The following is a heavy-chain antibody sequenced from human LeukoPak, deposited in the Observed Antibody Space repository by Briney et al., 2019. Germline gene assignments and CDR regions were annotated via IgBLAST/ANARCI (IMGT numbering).Heavy chain of an antibody. D-gene: IGHD1-1*01. Sequence: ASVKVSCKASGYTFTGYYTHWVRQAPGQGLEWMGWINPNSGGTNYAQKFQGRVTMTRDTSISTAYMELSRLRSDDTAVYYCARGATTLNYYGMDVWGQGTTVTVSS. V-gene: IGHV1-2*02. CDR2: INPNSGGT. CDR3: ARGATTLNYYGMDV. J-gene: IGHJ6*02. CDR1: GYTFTGYY.